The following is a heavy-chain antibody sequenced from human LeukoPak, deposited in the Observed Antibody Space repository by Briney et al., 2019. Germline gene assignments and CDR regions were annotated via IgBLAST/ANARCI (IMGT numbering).Heavy chain of an antibody. V-gene: IGHV4-4*02. Sequence: PSGTLSLTCAVSGGSISSSNRWSWVRQPPGKGLEWIGEIYHSGSTNYNPSLKSRVTISVDKSKNQFSLKLSSVTAADTAVYYCARGLYSSSYYMDVWGKGTTVTVSS. CDR3: ARGLYSSSYYMDV. CDR2: IYHSGST. J-gene: IGHJ6*03. D-gene: IGHD6-6*01. CDR1: GGSISSSNR.